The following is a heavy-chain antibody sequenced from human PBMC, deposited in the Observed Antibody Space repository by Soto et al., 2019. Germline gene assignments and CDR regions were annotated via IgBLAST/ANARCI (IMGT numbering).Heavy chain of an antibody. Sequence: SLRLSCAASGFTVSSNYMSWVRQAPGKGLEWVSVIYSGGSTYYTDSVKGRFTISRDNSKNTLYLQMNSLRAEDTAVYYCARGGGDGYNSPNKKMGPYFDYWGQGTLVTVSS. J-gene: IGHJ4*02. V-gene: IGHV3-53*01. CDR1: GFTVSSNY. CDR3: ARGGGDGYNSPNKKMGPYFDY. CDR2: IYSGGST. D-gene: IGHD5-12*01.